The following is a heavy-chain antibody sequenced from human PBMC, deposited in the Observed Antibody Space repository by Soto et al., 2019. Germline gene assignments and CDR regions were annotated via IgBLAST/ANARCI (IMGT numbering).Heavy chain of an antibody. D-gene: IGHD4-17*01. CDR1: GFTFSTYG. CDR2: IWYDGSNK. CDR3: ARDGRGTTVTTEPYYYGMDV. Sequence: PGGSLRLSCAASGFTFSTYGMHWVRQAPGKGLEWVAVIWYDGSNKYYADSVKGRFTSSRDNSKNTLYLQMNSLRAEDTAVYYCARDGRGTTVTTEPYYYGMDVWGQGTTVTVSS. V-gene: IGHV3-33*01. J-gene: IGHJ6*02.